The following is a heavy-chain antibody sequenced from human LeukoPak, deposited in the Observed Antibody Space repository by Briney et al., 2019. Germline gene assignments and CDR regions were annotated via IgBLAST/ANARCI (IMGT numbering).Heavy chain of an antibody. CDR1: GYTFTSYY. Sequence: GASVKVSCKASGYTFTSYYMYWVRQAPGQGLEWMGWINPNSGGTNYAQKFQGRVTMTRDTSISTAYMELSRLRSDDTAVYYCARGGYYGLGNDFRFDPWGQGTLVTVSS. J-gene: IGHJ5*02. CDR3: ARGGYYGLGNDFRFDP. CDR2: INPNSGGT. D-gene: IGHD3-10*01. V-gene: IGHV1-2*02.